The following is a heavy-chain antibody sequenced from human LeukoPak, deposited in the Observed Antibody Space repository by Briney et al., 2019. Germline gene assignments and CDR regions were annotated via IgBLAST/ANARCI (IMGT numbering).Heavy chain of an antibody. CDR3: ARAGYCSSTSCYALGED. V-gene: IGHV7-4-1*02. J-gene: IGHJ4*02. CDR2: INTNTGNP. Sequence: ASVKVSCKASGYTFTSYGMNWVRQAPGQGLEWMGWINTNTGNPTYAQGFTGRFVFSLDTSVGTAYLQISSLKADDTAAYYCARAGYCSSTSCYALGEDWGQGTLVTVSS. D-gene: IGHD2-2*03. CDR1: GYTFTSYG.